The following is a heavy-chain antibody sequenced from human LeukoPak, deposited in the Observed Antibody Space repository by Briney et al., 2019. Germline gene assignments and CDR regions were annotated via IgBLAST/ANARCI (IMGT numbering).Heavy chain of an antibody. V-gene: IGHV3-23*01. CDR3: AKAACGGNCYYYMDV. D-gene: IGHD2-21*01. Sequence: GGSLRLSCAASRFTFSSYVMTWLRQAAGKGLVWVSGISDSGGNTYYADSVKGRFTTSRDNSKNTLYLQRNSLRAEDTAVYYCAKAACGGNCYYYMDVWGKGTTVTI. CDR2: ISDSGGNT. CDR1: RFTFSSYV. J-gene: IGHJ6*03.